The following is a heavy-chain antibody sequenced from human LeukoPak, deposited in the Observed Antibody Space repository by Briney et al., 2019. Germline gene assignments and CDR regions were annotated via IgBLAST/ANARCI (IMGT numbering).Heavy chain of an antibody. CDR1: GFTFSNYW. CDR2: IDQDGRVT. CDR3: ARVRHYDSSGPGY. J-gene: IGHJ4*02. Sequence: GGSLRLSCAASGFTFSNYWVNWVRQGPGKGLEWLDNIDQDGRVTSYLDSVRGRFTISRDNAKNSLYLQMNSLRAEDTAVCYCARVRHYDSSGPGYWGQGTLVTVSS. D-gene: IGHD3-22*01. V-gene: IGHV3-7*01.